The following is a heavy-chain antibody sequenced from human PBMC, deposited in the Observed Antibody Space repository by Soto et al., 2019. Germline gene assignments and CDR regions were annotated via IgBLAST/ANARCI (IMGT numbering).Heavy chain of an antibody. D-gene: IGHD2-2*02. CDR2: INPSSGAT. CDR1: GYTFTDYY. V-gene: IGHV1-2*02. CDR3: AKDQGGYMVSGMDV. Sequence: ASVKVSCKASGYTFTDYYIYWLRQAPGHGLEWMGWINPSSGATNYAHNFQGRVTMTRGTSIRAAYMELSRLSSDDTAVYYCAKDQGGYMVSGMDVWGQGTTVTVSS. J-gene: IGHJ6*02.